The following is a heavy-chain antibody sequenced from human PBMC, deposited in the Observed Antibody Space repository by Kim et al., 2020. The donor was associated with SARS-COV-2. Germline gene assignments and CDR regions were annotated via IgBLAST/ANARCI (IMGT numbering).Heavy chain of an antibody. CDR3: ARSNAMDV. J-gene: IGHJ6*02. Sequence: GGSLRISCAASGFTFSSYWMTWVRQAPGKGLEWVANIKYQGNEKYYVDSVKGRFTISRDDAENSVFLQMNSLRAEDTAIYYCARSNAMDVWGQGTTVSVSS. CDR1: GFTFSSYW. CDR2: IKYQGNEK. V-gene: IGHV3-7*03.